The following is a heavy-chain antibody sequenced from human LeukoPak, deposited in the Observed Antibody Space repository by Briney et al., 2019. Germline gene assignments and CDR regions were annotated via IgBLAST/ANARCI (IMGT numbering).Heavy chain of an antibody. J-gene: IGHJ4*02. CDR2: INAGNGNT. CDR3: ARGSNYPLDY. V-gene: IGHV1-3*03. D-gene: IGHD4-11*01. Sequence: GASVKVSCKASGDTFTSYAMHGVRQAPGERLEWMGWINAGNGNTKYSQEFQGRVTITRDTSASTAYMELSSLRSEDMAVYYCARGSNYPLDYWGQGTLVTVSS. CDR1: GDTFTSYA.